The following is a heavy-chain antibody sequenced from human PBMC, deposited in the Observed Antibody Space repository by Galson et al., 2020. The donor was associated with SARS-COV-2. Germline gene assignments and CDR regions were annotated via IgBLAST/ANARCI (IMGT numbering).Heavy chain of an antibody. J-gene: IGHJ6*03. CDR3: AQNGRYCMAV. CDR1: GGSIGSGTW. Sequence: SETLSLTCVVSGGSIGSGTWWSWVRQSPDKGLEWIGQIDDNGGPTYTPSLNSRLTISLDKSNNQISLNLNFVTAADTAVYYCAQNGRYCMAVWGKGTTVTVSS. CDR2: IDDNGGP. V-gene: IGHV4-4*02. D-gene: IGHD3-10*01.